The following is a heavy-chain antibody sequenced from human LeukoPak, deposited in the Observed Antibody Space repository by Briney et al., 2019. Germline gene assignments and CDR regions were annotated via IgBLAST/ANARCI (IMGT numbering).Heavy chain of an antibody. J-gene: IGHJ4*02. CDR3: ARARSAGLRLYYFNS. CDR1: GFTFSNYG. V-gene: IGHV3-23*01. D-gene: IGHD4-17*01. Sequence: GGTLRLSCAASGFTFSNYGMKGVRQAPGKGLEWVSIITGSGTGTYFAGSVKGRFTISRDNSKDMLYLQMNYLRAEDTAVYYCARARSAGLRLYYFNSWGQGTLVTVSS. CDR2: ITGSGTGT.